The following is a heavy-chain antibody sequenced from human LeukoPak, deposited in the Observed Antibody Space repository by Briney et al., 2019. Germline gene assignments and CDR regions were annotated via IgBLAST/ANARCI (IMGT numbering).Heavy chain of an antibody. D-gene: IGHD6-6*01. V-gene: IGHV1-69*05. CDR3: ARDIAYSSPWAFLLY. CDR1: GGTFSRYA. CDR2: IIPIFGTA. J-gene: IGHJ4*02. Sequence: SVKVSCKASGGTFSRYAISWVRQAPGQGLEWRGGIIPIFGTANYAQKFQGRVTITTDESTSTAYVELSILRSEDTAVYYCARDIAYSSPWAFLLYWGQGTLVTVSS.